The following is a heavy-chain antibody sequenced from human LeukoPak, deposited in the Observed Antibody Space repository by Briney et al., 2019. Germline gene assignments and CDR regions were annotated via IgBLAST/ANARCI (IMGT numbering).Heavy chain of an antibody. CDR3: ARAGITMVRGVKSYYFDY. Sequence: PGGSLRLSCAVSGFTLSNYAMSWVRQAPGKGLEWVSFISSSSSYIYYADSVKGRFTISRDNAKNSLYLQMNSLRAEDTAVYYCARAGITMVRGVKSYYFDYWGQGTLVTVSS. J-gene: IGHJ4*02. V-gene: IGHV3-21*01. CDR2: ISSSSSYI. D-gene: IGHD3-10*01. CDR1: GFTLSNYA.